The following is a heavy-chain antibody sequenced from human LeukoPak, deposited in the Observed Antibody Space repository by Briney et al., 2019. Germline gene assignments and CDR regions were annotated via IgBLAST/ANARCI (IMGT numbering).Heavy chain of an antibody. CDR1: GGSISSYY. D-gene: IGHD3-10*01. Sequence: SETLSLTCTVSGGSISSYYWSWIRQPPGKGLEWIGSVDHSGGTYYNPSLRSRVSISVDTSKNQFSLKLSSVTAADTAVYSCAGFTFFRGVITFDYWGQGTLVTVSS. CDR3: AGFTFFRGVITFDY. J-gene: IGHJ4*02. V-gene: IGHV4-59*04. CDR2: VDHSGGT.